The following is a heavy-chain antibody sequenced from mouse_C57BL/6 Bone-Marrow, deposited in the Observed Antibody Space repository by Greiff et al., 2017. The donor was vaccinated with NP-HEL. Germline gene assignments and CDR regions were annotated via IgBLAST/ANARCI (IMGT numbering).Heavy chain of an antibody. CDR3: ARSGRWLLGWYFDV. Sequence: VQLKQSGAELVKPGASVKLSCTASGFNIKDYYMHWVKQRTEQGLEWIGRIDPEDGETKYAPEFQGKATITADTSSNTAYLQLSSLTSEDTAVYYCARSGRWLLGWYFDVWGTGTTVTVSS. CDR1: GFNIKDYY. J-gene: IGHJ1*03. V-gene: IGHV14-2*01. CDR2: IDPEDGET. D-gene: IGHD2-3*01.